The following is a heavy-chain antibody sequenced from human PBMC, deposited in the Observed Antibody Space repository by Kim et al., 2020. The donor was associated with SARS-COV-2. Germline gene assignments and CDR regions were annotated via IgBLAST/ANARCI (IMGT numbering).Heavy chain of an antibody. D-gene: IGHD6-19*01. CDR3: TTRINSGWYRGV. J-gene: IGHJ4*02. V-gene: IGHV3-15*01. Sequence: DYAAPVKGRFTISRDDSKNTLYLQMNSLKTEDTAVYYCTTRINSGWYRGVWGQGTLVTVSS.